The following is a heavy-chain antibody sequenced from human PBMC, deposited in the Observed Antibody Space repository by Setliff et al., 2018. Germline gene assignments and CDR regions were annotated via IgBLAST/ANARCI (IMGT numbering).Heavy chain of an antibody. CDR2: FTPILLTP. CDR3: ARDVALVGATPY. Sequence: SVKVSCKASGGTFDSYSFTWLRQAPGQGLEWVGGFTPILLTPNYAQKFQGRITITADTSTSTAYMELRSLRSDDTAVYYCARDVALVGATPYWGQGTLVTVSS. D-gene: IGHD1-26*01. V-gene: IGHV1-69*06. CDR1: GGTFDSYS. J-gene: IGHJ4*02.